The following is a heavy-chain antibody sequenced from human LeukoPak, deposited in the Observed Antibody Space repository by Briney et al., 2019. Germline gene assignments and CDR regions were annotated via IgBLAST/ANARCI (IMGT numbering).Heavy chain of an antibody. CDR3: ARGERFLEWSIGDY. D-gene: IGHD3-3*01. CDR1: GSTFSSYW. Sequence: GGSLRLSCAASGSTFSSYWIHWVRQAPGKGLVWVSRINSDGSSTSYADSVEGRFTISRDNAKNTLYLQMNSLRAEGTAVYYCARGERFLEWSIGDYWGQGTLVTVSS. CDR2: INSDGSST. V-gene: IGHV3-74*01. J-gene: IGHJ4*02.